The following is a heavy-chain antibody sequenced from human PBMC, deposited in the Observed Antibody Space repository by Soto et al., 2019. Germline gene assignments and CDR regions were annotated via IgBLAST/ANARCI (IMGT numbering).Heavy chain of an antibody. V-gene: IGHV4-59*01. CDR3: ARVWITGAGIPWFDP. CDR2: IYYSGST. Sequence: SETLSLTCTVSGGSISSYYWSWIRQPPGKGLEWIGYIYYSGSTNYNPSLKSRVSISVDTSKNQFSLKLTSVTAADTAVYYCARVWITGAGIPWFDPWGQGTLVTVSS. J-gene: IGHJ5*02. D-gene: IGHD6-13*01. CDR1: GGSISSYY.